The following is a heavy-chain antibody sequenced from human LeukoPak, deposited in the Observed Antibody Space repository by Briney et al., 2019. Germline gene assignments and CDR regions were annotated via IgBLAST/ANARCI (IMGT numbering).Heavy chain of an antibody. Sequence: SETLSLTCTVSGDSIGSHYWSWIRQPPGKGLEWIGYIFYVGSTNYNPSLKSRVTISVDTSKNQFSLKLNSVTAADTAVYYCARDYYDSRGETFDIWGQGTMVTVSS. J-gene: IGHJ3*02. CDR1: GDSIGSHY. V-gene: IGHV4-59*11. CDR3: ARDYYDSRGETFDI. D-gene: IGHD3-22*01. CDR2: IFYVGST.